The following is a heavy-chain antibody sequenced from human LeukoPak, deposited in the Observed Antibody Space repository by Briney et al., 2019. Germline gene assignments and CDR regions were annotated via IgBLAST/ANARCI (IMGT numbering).Heavy chain of an antibody. D-gene: IGHD1-26*01. CDR3: ARDRYDGGSYYQDY. Sequence: ASVNVSCKASGYTFTSYGISWVRQAPGQGLEWMGWISAYNGNTNYAQKLQGRVTMTTDTSTSTAYMELRSLRSDDTAVYYCARDRYDGGSYYQDYWGQGTLVTVSS. J-gene: IGHJ4*02. CDR2: ISAYNGNT. V-gene: IGHV1-18*01. CDR1: GYTFTSYG.